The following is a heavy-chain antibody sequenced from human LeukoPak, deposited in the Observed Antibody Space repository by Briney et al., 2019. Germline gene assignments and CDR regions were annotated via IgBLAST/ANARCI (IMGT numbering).Heavy chain of an antibody. J-gene: IGHJ3*01. D-gene: IGHD1-26*01. CDR1: GGSISSNY. CDR2: IYYSGST. CDR3: AKWTEGGAFDS. Sequence: SETLSLTCNVSGGSISSNYWSWIRQPPGKGLEWIGYIYYSGSTNYNPSLKSRVTISVDTSKNQFSLKLSSVTAADTAVYYCAKWTEGGAFDSWGQGTMLIVSS. V-gene: IGHV4-59*01.